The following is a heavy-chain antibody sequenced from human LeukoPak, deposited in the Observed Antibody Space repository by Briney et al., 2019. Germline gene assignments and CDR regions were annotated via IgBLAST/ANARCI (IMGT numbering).Heavy chain of an antibody. D-gene: IGHD3-16*01. V-gene: IGHV4-59*01. J-gene: IGHJ4*01. CDR3: ARTWGHLDY. CDR1: GGSISSYY. Sequence: PSESLSLTCTVSGGSISSYYWSWIRQSPGKGLEWIGDIYYSGSTNYNPSLKSRVTMSVDTSKNQFSLKLSSVTAADTAVYYCARTWGHLDYWGERTLASVSS. CDR2: IYYSGST.